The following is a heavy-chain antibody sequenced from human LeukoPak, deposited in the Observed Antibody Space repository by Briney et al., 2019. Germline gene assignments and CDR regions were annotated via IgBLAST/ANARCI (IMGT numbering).Heavy chain of an antibody. V-gene: IGHV4-61*02. D-gene: IGHD2-2*01. CDR1: GYSISSGYY. CDR3: VKERSRTGYFDY. Sequence: SETLSLTCSVSGYSISSGYYWGWIRRPAGKGLEWIGRIYTSGSTNYNPSLKSRVTISVDTSKNQFSLKLSSVTAADTAFYYCVKERSRTGYFDYWGQGTLVTVSS. J-gene: IGHJ4*02. CDR2: IYTSGST.